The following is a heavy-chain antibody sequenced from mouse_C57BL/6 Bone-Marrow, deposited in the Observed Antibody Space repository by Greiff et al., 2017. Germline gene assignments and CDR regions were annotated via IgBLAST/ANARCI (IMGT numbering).Heavy chain of an antibody. CDR1: GFTFSSYA. J-gene: IGHJ3*01. CDR2: ISSGGDYI. Sequence: EVMLVESGEGLVKPGGSLKLSCAASGFTFSSYAMSWVRQTPEKRLEWVAYISSGGDYIYYADTVKGRFTIFRDNARNTLYLQMSSLKSEDTAMYYCTRDHDYEAWFAYWGQGTLVTVSA. CDR3: TRDHDYEAWFAY. D-gene: IGHD2-4*01. V-gene: IGHV5-9-1*02.